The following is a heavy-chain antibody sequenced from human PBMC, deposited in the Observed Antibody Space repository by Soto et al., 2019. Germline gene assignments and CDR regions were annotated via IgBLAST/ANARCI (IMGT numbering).Heavy chain of an antibody. V-gene: IGHV3-74*01. J-gene: IGHJ4*02. D-gene: IGHD3-10*01. Sequence: LRLSCAASGFTFSSYWMHWVRQAPGKGLVWVSRINSDGSSTSYADSVKGRFTISRDNAKNTLYLQMNSLRAEDTAVYYCARDSPVWFGELSGYWGQGTLVTVSS. CDR1: GFTFSSYW. CDR2: INSDGSST. CDR3: ARDSPVWFGELSGY.